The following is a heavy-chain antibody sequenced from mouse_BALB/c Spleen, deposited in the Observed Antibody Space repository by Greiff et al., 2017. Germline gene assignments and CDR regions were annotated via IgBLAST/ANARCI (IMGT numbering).Heavy chain of an antibody. CDR2: INPYNGAT. V-gene: IGHV1-31*01. Sequence: VQLQQSGPELVKPGASVKISCKASGYSFTGYYMHWVKQSHVKSLEWIGRINPYNGATSYNQNFKDKASLTVDKSSSTAYMELHSLTSEDSAVYYCARSSGGYDYDDYFDYWGQGTTLTVSS. D-gene: IGHD2-4*01. CDR1: GYSFTGYY. CDR3: ARSSGGYDYDDYFDY. J-gene: IGHJ2*01.